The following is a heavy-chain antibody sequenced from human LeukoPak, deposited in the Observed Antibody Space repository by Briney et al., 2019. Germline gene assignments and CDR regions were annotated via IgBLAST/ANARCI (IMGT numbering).Heavy chain of an antibody. V-gene: IGHV3-74*01. CDR3: VTFYETY. CDR2: INSDGSWT. CDR1: GTYW. J-gene: IGHJ4*02. D-gene: IGHD2/OR15-2a*01. Sequence: GGSLRLSCAASGTYWMHWVRQAPGKGLVWVSHINSDGSWTGYADSVKGRFTISKDNAKNTVSLQMNNLRAEDTAVYYCVTFYETYWGRGTPVTVSS.